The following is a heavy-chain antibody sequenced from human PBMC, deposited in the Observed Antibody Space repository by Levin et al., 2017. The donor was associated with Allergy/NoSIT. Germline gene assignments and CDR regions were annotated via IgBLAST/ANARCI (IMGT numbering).Heavy chain of an antibody. Sequence: SETLSLTCTVSGGSVSSSSYYWGWIRQPPGKGLEWIGSIYYSGNIYYNPSLKSRVTISVDTSKNQFSLKLSSVTAADTAVYYCARGYDSSGYPLDYWGQGTLVTVSS. CDR3: ARGYDSSGYPLDY. J-gene: IGHJ4*02. D-gene: IGHD3-22*01. CDR1: GGSVSSSSYY. CDR2: IYYSGNI. V-gene: IGHV4-39*07.